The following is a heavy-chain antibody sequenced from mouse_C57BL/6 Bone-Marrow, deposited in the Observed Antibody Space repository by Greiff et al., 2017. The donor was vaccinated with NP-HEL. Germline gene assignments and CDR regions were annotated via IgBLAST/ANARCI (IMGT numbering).Heavy chain of an antibody. CDR1: GFTFSDYG. J-gene: IGHJ3*01. CDR2: ISSGSSTI. V-gene: IGHV5-17*01. CDR3: ARGQLAY. Sequence: EVKLVESGGGLVKPGGSLKLSCAASGFTFSDYGMHWVRQAPEKGLEWVAYISSGSSTIYYVDTVKGRFTISRDNAKNTLFLQMTSLRSEDTAMYYCARGQLAYWGQGTLVTVSA. D-gene: IGHD3-2*01.